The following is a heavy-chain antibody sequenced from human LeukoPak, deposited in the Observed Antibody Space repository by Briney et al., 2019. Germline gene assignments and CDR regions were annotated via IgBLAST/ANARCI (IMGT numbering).Heavy chain of an antibody. CDR3: VRKFSYSSSAYNPHYFDS. D-gene: IGHD6-6*01. V-gene: IGHV3-30*02. CDR1: GFTFSSYG. J-gene: IGHJ4*02. CDR2: IRYDGSNK. Sequence: AGGSLRLSCAASGFTFSSYGMHWVRQAPGKGLEWVAFIRYDGSNKYYADSVKGRFTISRGNAKNSLYLQMNSLRAEDTALYYCVRKFSYSSSAYNPHYFDSWGQGILVTVSS.